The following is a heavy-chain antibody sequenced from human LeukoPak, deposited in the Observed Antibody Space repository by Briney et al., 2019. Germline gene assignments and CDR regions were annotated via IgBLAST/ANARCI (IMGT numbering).Heavy chain of an antibody. CDR2: ISHSGRT. V-gene: IGHV4-34*01. CDR3: ARGTAAGTFDP. D-gene: IGHD6-13*01. CDR1: GGSFSGYY. J-gene: IGHJ5*02. Sequence: PSETLSLTCAVYGGSFSGYYWSWIRQPPGKGLEWIGEISHSGRTNYNPSLKSRVTISVDTSKNQFSLKLSSVTAADTAVYYCARGTAAGTFDPWGQGTLVTVSS.